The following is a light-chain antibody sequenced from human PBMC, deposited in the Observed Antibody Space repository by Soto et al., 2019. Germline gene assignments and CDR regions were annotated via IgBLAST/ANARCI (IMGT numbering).Light chain of an antibody. CDR2: GAS. J-gene: IGKJ5*01. CDR1: QSVGSN. V-gene: IGKV3-15*01. CDR3: QQYNNWPSIT. Sequence: EIVMTQSPATLSVSPGERATLSCRASQSVGSNLAWYQQKPGQAPRLLIYGASTRATGIPARFSGSGSATEFTLTISSLQSEDFAVYYCQQYNNWPSITFGQGTRLEIK.